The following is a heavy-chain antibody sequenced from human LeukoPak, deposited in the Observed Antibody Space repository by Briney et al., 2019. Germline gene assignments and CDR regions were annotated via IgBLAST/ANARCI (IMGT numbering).Heavy chain of an antibody. V-gene: IGHV3-9*01. CDR1: GFTFDDYA. Sequence: PGRSLRLSCAASGFTFDDYAMHWVRQAPGKGLEWVSSISWNSGSIGYADSVKGRFTISRDNAKNSLYLQMNSLRAEDTALYYCAKAERYFRYYYYYGMDVWGQGTTVTVSS. J-gene: IGHJ6*02. D-gene: IGHD3-9*01. CDR2: ISWNSGSI. CDR3: AKAERYFRYYYYYGMDV.